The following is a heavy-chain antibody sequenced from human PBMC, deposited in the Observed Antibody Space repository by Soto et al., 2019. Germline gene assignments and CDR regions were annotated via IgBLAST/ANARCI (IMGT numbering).Heavy chain of an antibody. CDR2: ISSSSSYI. D-gene: IGHD2-8*02. V-gene: IGHV3-21*01. CDR3: ARLLNNYYYYYMDV. J-gene: IGHJ6*03. CDR1: GFTFSSYS. Sequence: EVQLVESGGGLVKPGGSLRLSCAASGFTFSSYSMNWVRQPPGKGLEWVSSISSSSSYIYYADSVKGRFTISRDNAKNSLYLQMNSLRAEDTAVYYCARLLNNYYYYYMDVWGKGTTVTVSS.